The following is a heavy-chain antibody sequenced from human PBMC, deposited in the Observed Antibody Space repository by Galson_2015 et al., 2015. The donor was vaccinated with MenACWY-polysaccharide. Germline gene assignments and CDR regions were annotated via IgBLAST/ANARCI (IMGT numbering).Heavy chain of an antibody. CDR3: ARDLKDSSGYYWDY. D-gene: IGHD3-22*01. CDR1: GFIFSGYT. CDR2: ISGSGGTT. J-gene: IGHJ4*02. Sequence: SLRLSCAASGFIFSGYTMSWVRQAPGKGLEWVSAISGSGGTTFFADSVKGRFTISRDNSKNTLFVQMNSLRAEDTAVYYCARDLKDSSGYYWDYWGQGTLVSVSS. V-gene: IGHV3-23*01.